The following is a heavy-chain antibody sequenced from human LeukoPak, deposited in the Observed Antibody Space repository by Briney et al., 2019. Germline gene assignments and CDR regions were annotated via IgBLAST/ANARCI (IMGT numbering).Heavy chain of an antibody. CDR2: INHSGST. CDR1: GGSFSGYY. Sequence: SETLSLTCAVYGGSFSGYYWSWLRQPPGKGLEWIGEINHSGSTNYNPSLKSRVTISVDTSKNQFSLKLSSVTAADTAVYYCAREYDYVWGSDQYRTGGFDYWGQGTLVTVSS. D-gene: IGHD3-16*02. V-gene: IGHV4-34*01. J-gene: IGHJ4*02. CDR3: AREYDYVWGSDQYRTGGFDY.